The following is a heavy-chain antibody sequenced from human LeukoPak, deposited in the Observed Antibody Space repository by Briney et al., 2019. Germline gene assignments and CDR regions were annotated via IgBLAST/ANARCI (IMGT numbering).Heavy chain of an antibody. CDR3: ARPSRSISTAGAFDI. CDR1: GGSISNYF. J-gene: IGHJ3*02. D-gene: IGHD3-10*01. V-gene: IGHV4-59*01. Sequence: PSETLSLTCTVSGGSISNYFWSWIRQPPGKGLEWIGYIYYTGSTNYNPSLKSRVTISVGTSKNQFSLKLSSVTAADTAVYYCARPSRSISTAGAFDIWGQGTTVTVSS. CDR2: IYYTGST.